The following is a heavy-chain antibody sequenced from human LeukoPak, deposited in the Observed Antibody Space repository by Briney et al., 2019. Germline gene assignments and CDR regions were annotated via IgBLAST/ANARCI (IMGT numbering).Heavy chain of an antibody. CDR2: IRYDESKE. V-gene: IGHV3-30*02. CDR3: VKDYLVEAQRVYYFDY. CDR1: GVTFSSYG. D-gene: IGHD1-26*01. Sequence: ESGGSLRLSCAASGVTFSSYGMHWVRQAPGKGPERVAFIRYDESKEYYADSVKGRFIISRDNSKNTLYLQMNSLRVEDTAVYHCVKDYLVEAQRVYYFDYWGQGTLVTVSS. J-gene: IGHJ4*02.